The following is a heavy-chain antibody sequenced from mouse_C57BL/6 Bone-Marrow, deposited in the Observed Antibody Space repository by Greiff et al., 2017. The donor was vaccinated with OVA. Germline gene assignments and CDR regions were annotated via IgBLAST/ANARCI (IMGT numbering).Heavy chain of an antibody. J-gene: IGHJ3*01. Sequence: QVQLQQSGAELARPGASVKLSCKASGYTFTSYGISWVKQRTGQGLEWIGEIYPRSGNTYYNEKFKGKATLTADKSSSTAYMELRSLTSEDSAVYVCARDYGYDSWFAYWGQGTLVTVSA. CDR2: IYPRSGNT. CDR3: ARDYGYDSWFAY. V-gene: IGHV1-81*01. D-gene: IGHD2-2*01. CDR1: GYTFTSYG.